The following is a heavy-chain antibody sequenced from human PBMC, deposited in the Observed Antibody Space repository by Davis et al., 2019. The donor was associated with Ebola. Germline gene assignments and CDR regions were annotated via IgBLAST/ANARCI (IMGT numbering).Heavy chain of an antibody. CDR3: ARGSSGWYHYYYGMDV. Sequence: HTGGSLRPSCPAPGSTSTSYWLHWVRQAPGKGLGWVSRINSYGSSTSYADSVKGRFTIPRDNAKNTLYLQMNSLRAEGTAVYYCARGSSGWYHYYYGMDVWGQGTTVTVSS. CDR2: INSYGSST. J-gene: IGHJ6*02. V-gene: IGHV3-74*01. D-gene: IGHD6-19*01. CDR1: GSTSTSYW.